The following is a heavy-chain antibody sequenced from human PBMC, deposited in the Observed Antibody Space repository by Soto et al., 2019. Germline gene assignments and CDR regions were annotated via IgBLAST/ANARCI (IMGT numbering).Heavy chain of an antibody. D-gene: IGHD2-15*01. CDR3: TTIAVAAIRYGMDV. V-gene: IGHV3-15*01. J-gene: IGHJ6*02. CDR1: GVTFRKAL. Sequence: PGGSRRLSCAASGVTFRKALMSGVPQAPRKGLEWVGRIKSKTDGGTTDYAAPVKGRFTISRDDSKNTLYLQMNSLKTEDTAVYYCTTIAVAAIRYGMDVWGQGTTVTVSS. CDR2: IKSKTDGGTT.